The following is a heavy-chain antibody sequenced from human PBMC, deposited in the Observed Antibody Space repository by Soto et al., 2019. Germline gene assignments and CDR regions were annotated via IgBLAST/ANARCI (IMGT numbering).Heavy chain of an antibody. V-gene: IGHV3-21*01. D-gene: IGHD5-12*01. CDR2: ISSSSSYI. CDR1: GFTFSSYS. Sequence: GWSLRLSCAASGFTFSSYSMNWVRQAPGKGLEWVSSISSSSSYIYYADSVKGRFTISRDNAKNSLYLQMNSLRAEDTAVYYCARGGNSGYVYRGQRTLVTVSS. CDR3: ARGGNSGYVY. J-gene: IGHJ4*02.